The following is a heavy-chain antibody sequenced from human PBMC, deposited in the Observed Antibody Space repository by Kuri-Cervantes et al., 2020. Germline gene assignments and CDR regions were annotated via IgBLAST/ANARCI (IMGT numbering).Heavy chain of an antibody. CDR1: GYTFTSYY. D-gene: IGHD3-22*01. J-gene: IGHJ4*02. Sequence: ASVKVSCKASGYTFTSYYMHWVRQAPGQGLEWMGIINPSGGSTSYAQKFQGRVTMTRDTSTSTVYMELRSLRSDDTAVYYCARADITMIVVVISLGYWGQGTLVTVSS. CDR3: ARADITMIVVVISLGY. V-gene: IGHV1-46*01. CDR2: INPSGGST.